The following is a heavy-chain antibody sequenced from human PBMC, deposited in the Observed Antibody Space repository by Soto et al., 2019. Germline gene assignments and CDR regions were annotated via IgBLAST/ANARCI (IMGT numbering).Heavy chain of an antibody. Sequence: GGSLRLSCAASGFTVSSNYMSWVRQAPGKGLEWVSVIYSGGSTYYADSVKGRFTISRDNSKNTLYLQMNSLRAEDTAVYYCARVGEFDDFWSGHDAFDIWGQGTMVNVSS. J-gene: IGHJ3*02. CDR2: IYSGGST. CDR1: GFTVSSNY. CDR3: ARVGEFDDFWSGHDAFDI. D-gene: IGHD3-3*01. V-gene: IGHV3-66*01.